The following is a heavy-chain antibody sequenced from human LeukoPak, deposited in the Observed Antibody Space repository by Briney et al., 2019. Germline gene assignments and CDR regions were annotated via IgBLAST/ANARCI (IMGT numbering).Heavy chain of an antibody. V-gene: IGHV3-74*01. CDR2: INSDGGTT. CDR3: ARDDSSLSLDY. D-gene: IGHD2-21*02. J-gene: IGHJ4*02. CDR1: GFTFSSYW. Sequence: GGSLRLSCAASGFTFSSYWMHWVRQAPGKGLVWVSRINSDGGTTSYADSVKGRFTVSRDNAKNTPYVQMNSLSPEDTGVYYCARDDSSLSLDYWGQGTLVTVSS.